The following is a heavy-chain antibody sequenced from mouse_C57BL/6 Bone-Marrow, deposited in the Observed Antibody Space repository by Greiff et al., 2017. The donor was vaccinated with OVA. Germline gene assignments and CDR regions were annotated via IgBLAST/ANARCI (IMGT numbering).Heavy chain of an antibody. V-gene: IGHV1-72*01. Sequence: VQLQQSGAELVKPGASVKLSCKASGYTFTSYWMHWVKQRPGRGLEWIGRIDPNSGGTKYNEKFKSKATLTVDTPSSTAYMQLSSLTSEDSAVYYCARLTPVVATDWYFDVWGTGTTVTVSS. CDR1: GYTFTSYW. CDR3: ARLTPVVATDWYFDV. J-gene: IGHJ1*03. CDR2: IDPNSGGT. D-gene: IGHD1-1*01.